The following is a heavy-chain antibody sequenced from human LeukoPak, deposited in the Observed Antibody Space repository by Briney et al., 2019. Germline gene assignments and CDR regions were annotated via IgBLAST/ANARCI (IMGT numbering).Heavy chain of an antibody. CDR2: IIPIFGTA. D-gene: IGHD3-22*01. J-gene: IGHJ4*02. CDR1: GGTFSSYA. Sequence: SVKVSCKPSGGTFSSYAISWVRQAPGQGLEWMGRIIPIFGTANYAQKFQGRVTITTDESTSTAYMELSSLRSEDTAVYYCARGALYDDSSAYWGQGTLVTVSS. CDR3: ARGALYDDSSAY. V-gene: IGHV1-69*05.